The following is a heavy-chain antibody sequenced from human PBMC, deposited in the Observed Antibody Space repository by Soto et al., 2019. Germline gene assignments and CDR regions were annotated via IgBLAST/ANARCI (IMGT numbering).Heavy chain of an antibody. CDR2: ISSSSSTI. J-gene: IGHJ4*02. CDR3: ARVEGVVARRQIDY. V-gene: IGHV3-48*01. Sequence: GGSLRLSCAASGFTFSSYSMNWVRQAPGKGLEWVSYISSSSSTIYYADSVKGRFTISRDNAKNSLYLQMNSLRAEDTAVYYCARVEGVVARRQIDYWGQGTLVTVSS. D-gene: IGHD2-15*01. CDR1: GFTFSSYS.